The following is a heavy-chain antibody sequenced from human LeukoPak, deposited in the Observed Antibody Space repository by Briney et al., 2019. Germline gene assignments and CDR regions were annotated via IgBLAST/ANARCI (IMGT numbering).Heavy chain of an antibody. Sequence: GGSLRLSCAASGFTVSSNYMSWVRQAPGKGLEWVSVIYSGGRTYYADSVKGRFTIPRDNSKNTLYLQMNSLRAEDTAVYYCAKFGGYSYGFVGGVDYWGQGTLVTVSS. CDR1: GFTVSSNY. CDR3: AKFGGYSYGFVGGVDY. CDR2: IYSGGRT. J-gene: IGHJ4*02. D-gene: IGHD5-18*01. V-gene: IGHV3-66*01.